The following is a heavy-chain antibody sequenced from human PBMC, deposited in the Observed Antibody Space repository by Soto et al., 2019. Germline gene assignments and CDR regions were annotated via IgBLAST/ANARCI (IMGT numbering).Heavy chain of an antibody. J-gene: IGHJ6*02. CDR3: ARGRSAVAGTGRHYYYGMDV. Sequence: QVQLVQSGAEVKKPGASVKVSCKASGYTFTSYAMHWVRQAPGQRLEWMGWINAGNGNTKYSQKFQGSVTITRDTSASTAYRERSSLRSEDTAVYYCARGRSAVAGTGRHYYYGMDVWGQGATVTGPS. D-gene: IGHD6-19*01. CDR1: GYTFTSYA. V-gene: IGHV1-3*01. CDR2: INAGNGNT.